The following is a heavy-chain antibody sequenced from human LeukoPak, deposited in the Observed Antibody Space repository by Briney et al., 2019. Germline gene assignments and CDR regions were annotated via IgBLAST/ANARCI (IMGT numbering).Heavy chain of an antibody. CDR2: IYCSGST. Sequence: SETLSLTCTVSGGSISSSSYSWGWIRQPPGKGLEWIGSIYCSGSTYYNPSLKSRVTISVDTSKNPFSLKLSSVTAADTAVYYCARHCSSTSCYYYFDYWGQGTLVTVSS. D-gene: IGHD2-2*01. CDR1: GGSISSSSYS. J-gene: IGHJ4*02. CDR3: ARHCSSTSCYYYFDY. V-gene: IGHV4-39*01.